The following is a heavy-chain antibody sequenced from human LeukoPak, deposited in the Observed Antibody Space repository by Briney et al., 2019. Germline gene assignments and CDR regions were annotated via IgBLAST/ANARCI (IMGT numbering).Heavy chain of an antibody. D-gene: IGHD1-26*01. V-gene: IGHV3-33*01. CDR3: ERDSNSGSPDY. J-gene: IGHJ4*02. CDR1: GCTFSTYG. CDR2: IWYDGSNK. Sequence: GGSLRLSCAASGCTFSTYGMHWVRQAPGKGLELVAVIWYDGSNKYYADSVKGRFTISRDNSKNTLYLQMNSLRAEDTAMYYYERDSNSGSPDYGSQGTLVTVPS.